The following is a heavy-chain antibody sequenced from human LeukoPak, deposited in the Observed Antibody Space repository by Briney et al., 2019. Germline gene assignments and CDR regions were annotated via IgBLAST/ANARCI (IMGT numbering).Heavy chain of an antibody. D-gene: IGHD3-10*01. J-gene: IGHJ4*02. V-gene: IGHV4-34*01. CDR2: INHSGST. CDR1: GGSFSGYY. CDR3: ARVQMYGSGSLN. Sequence: PSETLSLTYAVYGGSFSGYYWSWIRQPPGKGLEWIGEINHSGSTNYNPSLKSRVTISVDTSKNQFSLKLSSVTAADTAVYYCARVQMYGSGSLNWGQGTLVTVSS.